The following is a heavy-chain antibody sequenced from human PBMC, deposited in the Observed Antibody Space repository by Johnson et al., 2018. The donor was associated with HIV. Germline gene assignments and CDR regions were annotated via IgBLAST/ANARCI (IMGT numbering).Heavy chain of an antibody. CDR1: GFTFSSYG. Sequence: QVQLVESGGGVVQPGRSLRLSCAASGFTFSSYGMHWVRQAPGKGLEWVAVISYDGSNKYYADSVKGRFTISRDNAKNSLYLQMISLRAEDMAVYYCARGPHHSSGTTLRGAFDSWGQGTMVTVSS. J-gene: IGHJ3*02. V-gene: IGHV3-30*19. CDR2: ISYDGSNK. D-gene: IGHD1-7*01. CDR3: ARGPHHSSGTTLRGAFDS.